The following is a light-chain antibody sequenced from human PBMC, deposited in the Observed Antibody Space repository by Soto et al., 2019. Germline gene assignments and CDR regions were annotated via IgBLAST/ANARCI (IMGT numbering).Light chain of an antibody. CDR3: AACDDSLHGFHV. CDR1: SSNIGSNT. CDR2: SNN. Sequence: QSVLTQPPSASGTPGQRVTISCSGSSSNIGSNTVNWYQQLPGTAPKLLIYSNNQRPSGVPDRFSGSKSGTSASLAISGLQSEDEADYDCAACDDSLHGFHVFGPGTKVT. J-gene: IGLJ1*01. V-gene: IGLV1-44*01.